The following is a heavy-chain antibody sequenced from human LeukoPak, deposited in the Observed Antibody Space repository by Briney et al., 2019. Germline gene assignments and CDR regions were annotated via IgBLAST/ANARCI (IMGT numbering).Heavy chain of an antibody. CDR2: IYPGDSDT. CDR3: ARHPHEYSSSSSAFDI. V-gene: IGHV5-51*01. J-gene: IGHJ3*02. D-gene: IGHD6-6*01. Sequence: GESLKISCKGSGYSFTSYWIGWVRQMPGKGLEWMGIIYPGDSDTRYSPSFQGQVTISADKSISTAYLQWSSLKASDTAMYYCARHPHEYSSSSSAFDIWGQGTMVTVSS. CDR1: GYSFTSYW.